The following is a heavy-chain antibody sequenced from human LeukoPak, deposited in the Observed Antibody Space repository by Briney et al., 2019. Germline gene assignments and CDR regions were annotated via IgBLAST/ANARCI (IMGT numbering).Heavy chain of an antibody. V-gene: IGHV3-48*01. Sequence: GGSLRLSCAASGFTFSNYNMNWVRQAPRKGLEWVSYISTSSSTIYYADSVRGRLTISRDNAKNSLYLQMNSLRAEDTAVYYCATGLDYWGQGTLVTVSS. CDR3: ATGLDY. CDR1: GFTFSNYN. CDR2: ISTSSSTI. J-gene: IGHJ4*02.